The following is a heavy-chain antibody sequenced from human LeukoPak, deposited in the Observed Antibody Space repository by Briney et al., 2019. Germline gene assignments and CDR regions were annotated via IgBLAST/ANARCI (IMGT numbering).Heavy chain of an antibody. CDR1: GFTFSNAW. J-gene: IGHJ4*02. CDR3: TTDYGSGSYYTTGGPFDY. CDR2: IKSKTDGGTT. Sequence: GGSLRLSCAASGFTFSNAWMSWVRQAPGKGLEWVGRIKSKTDGGTTDYAAPVKGRFTISRDDSKNTLYLQMNSLKTEDTAVYYCTTDYGSGSYYTTGGPFDYWGQGTLVTVSS. V-gene: IGHV3-15*01. D-gene: IGHD3-10*01.